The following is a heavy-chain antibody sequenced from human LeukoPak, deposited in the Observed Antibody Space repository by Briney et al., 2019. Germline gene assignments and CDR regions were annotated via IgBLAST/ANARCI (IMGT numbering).Heavy chain of an antibody. CDR2: ISSSSSYV. CDR3: ARDLIAAAGTHGGY. CDR1: GFTFSSYS. D-gene: IGHD6-13*01. Sequence: PGGSLRLSCAASGFTFSSYSMNWVRQAPGKGLEWVSSISSSSSYVYYADSVKGRFTISRDNAKNSLYLQMNSLRAEDTAVYYCARDLIAAAGTHGGYWGQGTLVTVSS. J-gene: IGHJ4*02. V-gene: IGHV3-21*01.